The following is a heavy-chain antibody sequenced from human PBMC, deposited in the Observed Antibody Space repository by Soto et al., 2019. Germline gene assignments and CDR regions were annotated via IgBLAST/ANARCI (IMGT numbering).Heavy chain of an antibody. CDR3: ASAHVIDRYDAFDI. CDR2: ISSSSSYI. J-gene: IGHJ3*02. CDR1: GFTFSSYS. Sequence: GESLKISCAASGFTFSSYSMNWVRQAPGKGLEWVSSISSSSSYIYYADSVKGRFTISRDNAKNSLYLQMNSLRAEDTAVYYCASAHVIDRYDAFDIWGQGTMVTVSS. V-gene: IGHV3-21*01. D-gene: IGHD3-9*01.